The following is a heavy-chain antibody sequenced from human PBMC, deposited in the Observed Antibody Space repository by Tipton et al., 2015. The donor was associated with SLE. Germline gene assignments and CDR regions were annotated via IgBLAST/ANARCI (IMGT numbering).Heavy chain of an antibody. CDR2: MYTSGST. J-gene: IGHJ2*01. D-gene: IGHD6-6*01. CDR3: ARKPYSSSSNWYFDL. CDR1: GGSISSGSYY. Sequence: TLSLTCTVSGGSISSGSYYWNWIRQPAGKGLEWIGRMYTSGSTNYKPSLKSRVAISVDTSKSQFSLKLRSVTAADTAVYYCARKPYSSSSNWYFDLWGRGTLVTVSS. V-gene: IGHV4-61*02.